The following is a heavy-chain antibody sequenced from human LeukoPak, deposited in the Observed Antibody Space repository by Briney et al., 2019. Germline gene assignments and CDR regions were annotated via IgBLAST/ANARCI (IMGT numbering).Heavy chain of an antibody. CDR1: GFTFDDYA. CDR2: ISGDGGSI. D-gene: IGHD3-10*01. J-gene: IGHJ4*02. V-gene: IGHV3-43*02. Sequence: GGALILSCAASGFTFDDYAMHWVRQAPGKSVEWVSLISGDGGSIYYADSVKGRFTISRDNSKNYLYLQMNSLRTEDTALYYCAKDAELNYFDYWGQGTLVTVSS. CDR3: AKDAELNYFDY.